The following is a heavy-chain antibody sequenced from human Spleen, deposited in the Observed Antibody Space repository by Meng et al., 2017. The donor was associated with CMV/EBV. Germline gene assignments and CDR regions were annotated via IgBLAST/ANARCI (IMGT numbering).Heavy chain of an antibody. CDR1: GGSINNYF. V-gene: IGHV4-59*01. CDR3: AASLVRGAFDF. J-gene: IGHJ3*01. D-gene: IGHD3-10*01. Sequence: ESLKISCTVSGGSINNYFWSWIRQPPGKGLEWIGYIYHSGSANYSPSLKSRVTISIDTSKNQFSLKLSSVTAADTAVYYCAASLVRGAFDFWGQGTMVTVSS. CDR2: IYHSGSA.